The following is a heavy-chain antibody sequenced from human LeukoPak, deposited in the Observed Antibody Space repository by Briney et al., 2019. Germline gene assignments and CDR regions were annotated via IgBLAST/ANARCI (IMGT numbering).Heavy chain of an antibody. CDR2: INHSGST. J-gene: IGHJ3*02. CDR1: GGSFSGHY. V-gene: IGHV4-34*01. CDR3: AREVQHYAGSVYDHDAFDI. Sequence: SETLSLTCAVYGGSFSGHYWSWIRQPPGKGLEWIGEINHSGSTNYNPSLKSRVTILVDTSKNQFSLKLSSVTAADTAVYYCAREVQHYAGSVYDHDAFDIWGQGTMVTVSS. D-gene: IGHD3-22*01.